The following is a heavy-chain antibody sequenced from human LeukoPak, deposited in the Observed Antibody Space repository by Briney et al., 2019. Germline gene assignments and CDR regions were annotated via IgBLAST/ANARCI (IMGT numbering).Heavy chain of an antibody. V-gene: IGHV1-2*02. CDR2: INPNSGGT. J-gene: IGHJ4*02. CDR3: ARVGHYYDSSGYYTFDF. D-gene: IGHD3-22*01. Sequence: ASVKVSCKASGYTFTDYYLHWVRQAPGQGLEWLGCINPNSGGTNNAQKFQGRVTMTRDTSISTAYMELSRLRSGDTAVYYCARVGHYYDSSGYYTFDFWGQGTLVTVSS. CDR1: GYTFTDYY.